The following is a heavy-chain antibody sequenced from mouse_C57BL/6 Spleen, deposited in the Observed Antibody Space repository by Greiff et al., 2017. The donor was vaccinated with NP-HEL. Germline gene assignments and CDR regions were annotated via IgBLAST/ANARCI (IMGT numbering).Heavy chain of an antibody. D-gene: IGHD2-4*01. V-gene: IGHV1-80*01. CDR2: IYPGDGDT. Sequence: VQLQQSGAELVKPGASVKISCKASGYAFSSYWMNWVKQRPGKGLEWIGQIYPGDGDTNYNGKFKGKATLTADKSSSTAYLQLSSLNSEDSAVYCCAKKDYYWYFDVWGTGTTVTVSS. J-gene: IGHJ1*03. CDR1: GYAFSSYW. CDR3: AKKDYYWYFDV.